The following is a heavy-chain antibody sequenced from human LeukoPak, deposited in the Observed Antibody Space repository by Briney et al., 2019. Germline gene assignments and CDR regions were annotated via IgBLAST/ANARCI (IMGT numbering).Heavy chain of an antibody. Sequence: PSETLSLTCTVSGGSISSYYWSWIRQPAGKGLEWIGRIYTSGSTNYNPSLKSRVTISVDTSKNQFSLKLSSVTAADTAVYYCARGIAAAGTGYFDYWGQGTLVTVSS. CDR2: IYTSGST. CDR3: ARGIAAAGTGYFDY. D-gene: IGHD6-13*01. J-gene: IGHJ4*02. CDR1: GGSISSYY. V-gene: IGHV4-4*07.